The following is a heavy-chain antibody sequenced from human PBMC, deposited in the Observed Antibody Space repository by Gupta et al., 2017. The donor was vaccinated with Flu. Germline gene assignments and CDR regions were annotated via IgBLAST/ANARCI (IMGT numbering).Heavy chain of an antibody. J-gene: IGHJ4*02. Sequence: RQAPGQGLEWMGGIIPIFGTANYAQKFQGRVTITADKSTSTAYMELSSLRSEDTAVYYCALTRYGDYVDFDYWGQGTLVTVSS. CDR3: ALTRYGDYVDFDY. D-gene: IGHD4-17*01. V-gene: IGHV1-69*06. CDR2: IIPIFGTA.